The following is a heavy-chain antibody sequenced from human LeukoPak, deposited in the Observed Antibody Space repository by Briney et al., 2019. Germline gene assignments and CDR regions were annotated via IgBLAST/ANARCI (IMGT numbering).Heavy chain of an antibody. D-gene: IGHD3-16*01. CDR2: ISAYNGNT. CDR3: ARGVYGGDGVAEKVGPWDPPSHY. J-gene: IGHJ4*02. V-gene: IGHV1-18*01. CDR1: GYTFTSYG. Sequence: ASXKVSCKASGYTFTSYGISWVGQAPGQGGEGMGWISAYNGNTNYAQKLQGRVTMTTDTSTSKDYMEMRRLRSDERAVYYCARGVYGGDGVAEKVGPWDPPSHYWGQGTLVTVSS.